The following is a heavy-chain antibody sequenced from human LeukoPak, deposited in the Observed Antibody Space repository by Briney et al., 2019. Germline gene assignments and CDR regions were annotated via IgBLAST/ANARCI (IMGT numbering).Heavy chain of an antibody. CDR3: AKDPAGYSSGWNGGYYYMDV. Sequence: PGGSRRLSCAASGFTFSSYGMHWVRQAPGKGLEWVAFIRYDGSNKYYADSVKGRFTISRDNSKNTLYLQMNSLRAEDTAVYYCAKDPAGYSSGWNGGYYYMDVWGKGTTVTVSS. J-gene: IGHJ6*03. V-gene: IGHV3-30*02. CDR1: GFTFSSYG. D-gene: IGHD6-25*01. CDR2: IRYDGSNK.